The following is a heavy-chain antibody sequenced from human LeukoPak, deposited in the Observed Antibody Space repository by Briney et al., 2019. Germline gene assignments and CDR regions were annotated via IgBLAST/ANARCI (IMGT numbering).Heavy chain of an antibody. Sequence: SETLSLTCTVSGGSISSYYWSWIRQPPGKGLEWIGYIYYSGSTNYNPSLKSRVTISVDTSKNQFSLKLSSVTAADTAVYYCARALRPFCGGACAFDIWGQGTMVTVSS. CDR2: IYYSGST. D-gene: IGHD3-3*02. CDR3: ARALRPFCGGACAFDI. J-gene: IGHJ3*02. CDR1: GGSISSYY. V-gene: IGHV4-59*12.